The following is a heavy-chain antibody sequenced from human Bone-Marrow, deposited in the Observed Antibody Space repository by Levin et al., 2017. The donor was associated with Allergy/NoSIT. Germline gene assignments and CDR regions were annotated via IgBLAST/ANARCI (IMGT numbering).Heavy chain of an antibody. CDR3: ARLHSGVTIFGVVISHYDYYMDV. CDR1: GGSISSSSYY. D-gene: IGHD3-3*01. CDR2: IYYSGST. J-gene: IGHJ6*03. V-gene: IGHV4-39*01. Sequence: RSSETLSLTCTVSGGSISSSSYYWGWIRQPPGKGLEWIGSIYYSGSTYYNPSLKSRVTISVDTSKNQFSLKLSSVTAADTAVYYCARLHSGVTIFGVVISHYDYYMDVWGKGTTVTVSS.